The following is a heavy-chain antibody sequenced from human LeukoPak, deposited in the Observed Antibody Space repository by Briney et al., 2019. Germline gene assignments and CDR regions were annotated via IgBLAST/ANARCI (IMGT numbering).Heavy chain of an antibody. CDR2: VSSSSSYI. J-gene: IGHJ4*02. Sequence: PGRSLRLSCAASGFTFSSYAMNWVRQAPGKGLEWVSSVSSSSSYIYYADSVKGRFTISRDNAKNSLSLQMNSLRAEDTAVYYCARAWGGPSCSGGNCYSGFDFWGQGTLVTVSS. CDR3: ARAWGGPSCSGGNCYSGFDF. V-gene: IGHV3-21*01. D-gene: IGHD2-15*01. CDR1: GFTFSSYA.